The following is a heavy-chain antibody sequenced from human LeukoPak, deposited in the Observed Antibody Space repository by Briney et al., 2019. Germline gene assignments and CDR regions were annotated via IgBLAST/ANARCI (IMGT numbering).Heavy chain of an antibody. CDR2: IKQDGTEK. Sequence: GGSLRLSCAASGFTFSSYWVSWVRQAPGEGLEWVANIKQDGTEKYYMDSVKGRFSISRDNAKNSLYLQMNALRAEDTAVYYCARDVRPDYWGQGTLVTVST. V-gene: IGHV3-7*04. J-gene: IGHJ4*02. CDR3: ARDVRPDY. D-gene: IGHD6-6*01. CDR1: GFTFSSYW.